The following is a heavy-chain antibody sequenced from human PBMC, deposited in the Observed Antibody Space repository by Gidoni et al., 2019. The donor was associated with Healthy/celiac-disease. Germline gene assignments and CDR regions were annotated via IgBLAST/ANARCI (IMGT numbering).Heavy chain of an antibody. CDR1: G. CDR2: IWYDGSNK. Sequence: GMHWVRQAPGKGLEWVAVIWYDGSNKYYADSVKGRFTISRDNSKNTLYLQMNSLRAEDTAVYYCARGIGYGGSSSPPGYWGQGTLVTVSS. V-gene: IGHV3-33*01. CDR3: ARGIGYGGSSSPPGY. J-gene: IGHJ4*02. D-gene: IGHD6-13*01.